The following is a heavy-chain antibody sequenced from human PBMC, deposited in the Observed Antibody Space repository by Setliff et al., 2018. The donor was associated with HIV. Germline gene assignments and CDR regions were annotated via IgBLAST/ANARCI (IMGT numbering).Heavy chain of an antibody. CDR2: IWYDGSNK. D-gene: IGHD3-22*01. Sequence: GGSLRLSCAAFGFTFSSYGMHWVRQAPGKGLEWVAIIWYDGSNKYYADSVKGRFTISRDNSKNTLYLQMNSLRAEDTAVYYCAKDLSYYDSSGPIDYWDQGPRSPS. CDR3: AKDLSYYDSSGPIDY. CDR1: GFTFSSYG. J-gene: IGHJ4*02. V-gene: IGHV3-33*06.